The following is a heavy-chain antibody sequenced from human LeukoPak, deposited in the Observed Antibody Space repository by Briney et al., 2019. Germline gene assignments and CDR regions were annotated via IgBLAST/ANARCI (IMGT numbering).Heavy chain of an antibody. J-gene: IGHJ4*02. Sequence: QPGGSLRLSCAASGFTFSSYGMHWVRQAPGKGLEWVAVISYDGSNKYYADSVKGRFTISRDNAKSTLYLQMNSLRAEDTAVYYCARVPLIAGTWVDYWGQGALVTVSS. CDR3: ARVPLIAGTWVDY. CDR1: GFTFSSYG. D-gene: IGHD1-20*01. V-gene: IGHV3-30*03. CDR2: ISYDGSNK.